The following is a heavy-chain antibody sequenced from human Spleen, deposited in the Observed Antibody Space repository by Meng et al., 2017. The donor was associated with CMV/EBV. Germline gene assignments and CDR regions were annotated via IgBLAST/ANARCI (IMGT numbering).Heavy chain of an antibody. Sequence: SVKVSCKASGGTYSSYAISWVRQAPGQGLEWMGGIIPIFGTANYAQKFQGRVTMTMDTSTSTAYMELRSLRSDDTAMYYCARDTERGGGDAWGQGTLVTVSS. CDR1: GGTYSSYA. J-gene: IGHJ4*02. V-gene: IGHV1-69*05. CDR3: ARDTERGGGDA. CDR2: IIPIFGTA. D-gene: IGHD3-16*01.